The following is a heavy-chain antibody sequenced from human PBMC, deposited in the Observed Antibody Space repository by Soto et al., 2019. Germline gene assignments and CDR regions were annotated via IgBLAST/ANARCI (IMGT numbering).Heavy chain of an antibody. J-gene: IGHJ4*02. V-gene: IGHV3-30*18. CDR1: GFTFSSNG. D-gene: IGHD1-26*01. CDR2: ISYDGSNK. CDR3: AKDPIPYSVTYPGD. Sequence: GGSLRLSCAASGFTFSSNGMHWVRQAPGKGLEWVAVISYDGSNKYYADSVKGRFTISRDNPKNTLYLQMNSLRAEDTAVYYCAKDPIPYSVTYPGDWGQGTLVTVSS.